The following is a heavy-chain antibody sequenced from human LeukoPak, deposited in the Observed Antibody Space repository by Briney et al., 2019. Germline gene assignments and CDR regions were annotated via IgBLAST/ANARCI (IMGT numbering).Heavy chain of an antibody. J-gene: IGHJ4*02. CDR2: ISYDGSNK. V-gene: IGHV3-30*18. D-gene: IGHD2-8*02. Sequence: PGGSLRLSCAASGFTFSSHGMHWVRQAPGKGLEWVAVISYDGSNKYYADSVKGRFTISRDNSKNTLYLQMNSLRAEDTAVYYCAKVLSTGVLDCWGQGTLVTVSS. CDR1: GFTFSSHG. CDR3: AKVLSTGVLDC.